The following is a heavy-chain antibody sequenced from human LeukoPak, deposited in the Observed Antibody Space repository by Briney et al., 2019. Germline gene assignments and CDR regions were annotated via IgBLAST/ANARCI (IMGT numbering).Heavy chain of an antibody. Sequence: SETLSLTCSVSGGSVSTYYWSWIRQPPGKGLEWIGYFSYTGSTYYNPSLKSRVTISVDTSKNQFSLKLSSVTAADTAVYYCARGPLDSGYTYFDYWGQGTLVSVAS. CDR1: GGSVSTYY. J-gene: IGHJ4*02. CDR3: ARGPLDSGYTYFDY. V-gene: IGHV4-59*02. CDR2: FSYTGST. D-gene: IGHD5-12*01.